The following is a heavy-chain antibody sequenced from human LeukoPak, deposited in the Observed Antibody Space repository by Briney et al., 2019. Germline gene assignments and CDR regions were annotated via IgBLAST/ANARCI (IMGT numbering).Heavy chain of an antibody. CDR1: GYTFTGYY. CDR3: ARSYYYGSGTYAFDI. Sequence: ASVKVSCKASGYTFTGYYMHWVRQAPGQGLEWMGWINPNSGGTNYAQKFQGWVTMTRDTSISTAYMELSRLRSDDTAVYYCARSYYYGSGTYAFDIWGQGTMVTVSS. J-gene: IGHJ3*02. D-gene: IGHD3-10*01. V-gene: IGHV1-2*04. CDR2: INPNSGGT.